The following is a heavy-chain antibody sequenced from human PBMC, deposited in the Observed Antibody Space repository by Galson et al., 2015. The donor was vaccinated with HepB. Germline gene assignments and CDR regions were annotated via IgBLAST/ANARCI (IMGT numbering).Heavy chain of an antibody. CDR2: ISYDGSNK. V-gene: IGHV3-30-3*01. CDR3: AREEEDIVVVPAAMLAFFDY. D-gene: IGHD2-2*01. CDR1: GFTFSSYA. Sequence: SLRLSCAASGFTFSSYAMHWVRQAPGKGLEWVAVISYDGSNKYYADSVKGRFTISRDNSKNTLYLQMNSLRAEDTAVYYCAREEEDIVVVPAAMLAFFDYWGQGTLVTVSS. J-gene: IGHJ4*02.